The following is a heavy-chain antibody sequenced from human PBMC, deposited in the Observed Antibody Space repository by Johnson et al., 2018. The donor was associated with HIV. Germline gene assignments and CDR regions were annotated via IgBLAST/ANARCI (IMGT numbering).Heavy chain of an antibody. CDR1: GFTFNKYL. CDR3: ARGPVFDI. Sequence: VQLVESGGGLVQPGGSLRLSCAASGFTFNKYLMSWVRQAPGKGLEWVANIKQDGSEKYYVDSVKGRFTISRDNAKNSLYLQMNSLRAEDTAVYYCARGPVFDIWGQGTMVTVSS. V-gene: IGHV3-7*01. CDR2: IKQDGSEK. J-gene: IGHJ3*02.